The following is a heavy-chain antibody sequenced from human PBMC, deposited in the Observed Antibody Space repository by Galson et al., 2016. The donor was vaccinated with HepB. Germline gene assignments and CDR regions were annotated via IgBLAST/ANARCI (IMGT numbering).Heavy chain of an antibody. CDR3: ARGRSSGWYRKRFDI. V-gene: IGHV4-34*01. CDR2: VYHSGST. D-gene: IGHD6-19*01. Sequence: TLSLTCAVYGGSFSGYYWSWIRQSPGKGLEWIGEVYHSGSTNYNPSLKSRVTISADTSKNQFSLELTSVTAADTAIYYCARGRSSGWYRKRFDIWGQGTPVTVPS. CDR1: GGSFSGYY. J-gene: IGHJ4*02.